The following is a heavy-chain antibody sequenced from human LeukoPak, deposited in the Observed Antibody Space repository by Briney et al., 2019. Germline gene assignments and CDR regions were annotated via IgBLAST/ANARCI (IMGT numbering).Heavy chain of an antibody. CDR2: ISWDSGGI. CDR3: AKGGHSNSFNWFDA. J-gene: IGHJ5*02. Sequence: GGSLRLSCAASGFNFDAYAMHWVRQLPGKGLEWVSGISWDSGGICYADSVKGRFTISRDNAKNSLNLQMNSLRPEDTALYYCAKGGHSNSFNWFDAWGQGALVTVSS. V-gene: IGHV3-9*01. D-gene: IGHD6-13*01. CDR1: GFNFDAYA.